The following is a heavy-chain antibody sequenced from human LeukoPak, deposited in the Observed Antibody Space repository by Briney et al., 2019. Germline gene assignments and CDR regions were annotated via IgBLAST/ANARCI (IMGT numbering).Heavy chain of an antibody. CDR3: AKSRGYYYDSSGPWGNAFDI. J-gene: IGHJ3*02. D-gene: IGHD3-22*01. V-gene: IGHV3-23*01. Sequence: PGGSLRLSCAASGFTFSSYAMSWVRQAPGKGLEWVSAISGSGGNTYYADSVKGRFTISRDNSKNTLYLQMNSLRAEDTAVYYCAKSRGYYYDSSGPWGNAFDIWGQGTMVTVSS. CDR1: GFTFSSYA. CDR2: ISGSGGNT.